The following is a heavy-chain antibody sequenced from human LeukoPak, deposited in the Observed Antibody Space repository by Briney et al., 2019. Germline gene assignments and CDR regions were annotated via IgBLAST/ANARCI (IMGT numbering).Heavy chain of an antibody. CDR2: IYYSGST. J-gene: IGHJ4*02. D-gene: IGHD3-10*01. CDR3: AREDYGSGSYDY. CDR1: GGSISSYY. V-gene: IGHV4-59*01. Sequence: SETLSLTCTVSGGSISSYYWSWIRQPPGKGLEWIGYIYYSGSTNYNPSLKSRVTISVDTSKNQFSLKLSSVTAADTAVYYCAREDYGSGSYDYWGQGTLVTVSS.